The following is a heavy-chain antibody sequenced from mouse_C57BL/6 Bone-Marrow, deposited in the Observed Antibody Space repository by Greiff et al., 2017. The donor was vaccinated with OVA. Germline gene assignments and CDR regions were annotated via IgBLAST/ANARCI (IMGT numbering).Heavy chain of an antibody. Sequence: EVKVEEPGGGLVQPKGSLKLSCAASGFTFNTYAMHWVRQAPGKGLEWVARIRRKSSNYATYYAVSVKDRFTISRDDSQSLLHLQMNNLRTADTDMYYCVRAQEAGYWAVCYYAMDYWGQGTSVTVSS. V-gene: IGHV10-3*01. D-gene: IGHD2-3*01. CDR1: GFTFNTYA. CDR2: IRRKSSNYAT. J-gene: IGHJ4*01. CDR3: VRAQEAGYWAVCYYAMDY.